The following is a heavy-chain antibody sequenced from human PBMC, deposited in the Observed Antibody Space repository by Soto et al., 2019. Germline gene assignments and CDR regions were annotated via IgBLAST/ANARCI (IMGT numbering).Heavy chain of an antibody. J-gene: IGHJ4*02. CDR1: GFTFTRYS. V-gene: IGHV3-21*06. CDR2: ISSTTNYI. Sequence: GSLSLSCAASGFTFTRYSMNWVRQAPGKGLEWVSSISSTTNYIYYVDSMKGRFTISRDNAKNSLYLEMNSLRAEDTAVYYWARESEDLTSNFDYWGQGTLVTVSS. CDR3: ARESEDLTSNFDY.